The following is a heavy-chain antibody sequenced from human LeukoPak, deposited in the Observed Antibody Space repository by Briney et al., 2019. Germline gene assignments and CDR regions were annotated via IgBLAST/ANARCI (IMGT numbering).Heavy chain of an antibody. V-gene: IGHV1-2*02. CDR2: INPNSGAT. CDR1: GYTFTGYY. J-gene: IGHJ4*02. CDR3: ARDVVRGVRPDY. Sequence: ASVKVSCKASGYTFTGYYMHWVRQAPGQGLEWMGWINPNSGATNYAQKFQGRVTMTRDTSISTASMELSSLKPDDTAVYYCARDVVRGVRPDYWGQGTLVTVSS. D-gene: IGHD3-10*01.